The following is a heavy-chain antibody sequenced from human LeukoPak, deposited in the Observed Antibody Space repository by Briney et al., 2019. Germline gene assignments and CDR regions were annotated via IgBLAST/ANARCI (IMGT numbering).Heavy chain of an antibody. CDR1: GGSISSGGYS. J-gene: IGHJ5*02. D-gene: IGHD4-11*01. V-gene: IGHV4-30-2*01. CDR2: IYHSGST. CDR3: ARYVRAVTTSWWFDP. Sequence: PSETLSLTFAVSGGSISSGGYSWSWIRQPPGKGLEWIGYIYHSGSTYCNPSLKSRVTISVDRSKNQFSLKLSSVTAADTAVYYCARYVRAVTTSWWFDPWGQGTLVTVSS.